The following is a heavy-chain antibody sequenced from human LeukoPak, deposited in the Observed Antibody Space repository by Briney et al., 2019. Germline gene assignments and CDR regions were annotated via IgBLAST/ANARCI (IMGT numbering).Heavy chain of an antibody. CDR3: ARTGGLTYYYYGMDV. CDR1: SGSISSGGYS. V-gene: IGHV4-31*03. CDR2: IYYSGST. Sequence: SQTLSLTCTVSSGSISSGGYSWSWIRQHPGKGLEWIGYIYYSGSTYYNPSLTSRVTISVDTSKNQFSPKLSSVTAADTAVYYCARTGGLTYYYYGMDVWGQGTTVTVSS. D-gene: IGHD1-14*01. J-gene: IGHJ6*02.